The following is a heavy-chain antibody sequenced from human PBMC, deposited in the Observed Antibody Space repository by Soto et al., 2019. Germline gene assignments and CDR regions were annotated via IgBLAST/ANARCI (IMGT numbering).Heavy chain of an antibody. CDR3: AGGGSSWHAGYYYYGMDV. J-gene: IGHJ6*02. D-gene: IGHD6-13*01. V-gene: IGHV1-69*01. CDR2: IIPIFGTA. Sequence: QVQLVQSGAEVKKPGSSVKVSCKASGGTFSSYAISWVRQAPGQGLEWMGGIIPIFGTANYAQKFQGRVTITADESTRTAYMERSSLGAEDTAVYYWAGGGSSWHAGYYYYGMDVWGQGTTVTVSS. CDR1: GGTFSSYA.